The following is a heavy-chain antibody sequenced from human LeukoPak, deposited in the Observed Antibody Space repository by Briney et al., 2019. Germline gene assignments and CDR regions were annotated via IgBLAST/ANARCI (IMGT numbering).Heavy chain of an antibody. V-gene: IGHV1-69*05. CDR3: ARSRGIAVAGISYYYYYMDV. D-gene: IGHD6-19*01. CDR2: IIPIFGTA. Sequence: GASVKVSRKASGGTFSSYAISWVRQAPGQGLEWMGGIIPIFGTANYAQKFQGRVTITTDESTSTAYMELSSLRSEDTAVYYCARSRGIAVAGISYYYYYMDVWGKGTTVTVSS. CDR1: GGTFSSYA. J-gene: IGHJ6*03.